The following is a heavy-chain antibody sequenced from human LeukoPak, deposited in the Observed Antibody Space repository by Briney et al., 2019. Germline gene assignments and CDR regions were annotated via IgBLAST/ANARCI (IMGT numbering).Heavy chain of an antibody. CDR1: GGSFSGYY. CDR3: ARAGGYDLSFDP. V-gene: IGHV4-34*01. J-gene: IGHJ5*02. Sequence: SETLSLTCAVYGGSFSGYYWSWIRQPPGKGLEWIGEINHSGSTNYNPSLKSRVTISVDTSKNQFSLKLSSVTAADTAVYYCARAGGYDLSFDPWGQGTLVTVSS. CDR2: INHSGST. D-gene: IGHD5-12*01.